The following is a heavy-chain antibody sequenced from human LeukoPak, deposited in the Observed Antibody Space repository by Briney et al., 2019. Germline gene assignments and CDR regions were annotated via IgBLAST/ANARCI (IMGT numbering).Heavy chain of an antibody. CDR1: GYTFTGYY. Sequence: ASVKVPCKASGYTFTGYYMHWVRQAPGQGLEWMGRINPNSGGTNYAQKFQGRVTMTRDTSISTAYMELSRLRSDDTAVYYCARISVVVVVAASEVDYWGQGTLVTVSS. CDR3: ARISVVVVVAASEVDY. J-gene: IGHJ4*02. D-gene: IGHD2-15*01. V-gene: IGHV1-2*06. CDR2: INPNSGGT.